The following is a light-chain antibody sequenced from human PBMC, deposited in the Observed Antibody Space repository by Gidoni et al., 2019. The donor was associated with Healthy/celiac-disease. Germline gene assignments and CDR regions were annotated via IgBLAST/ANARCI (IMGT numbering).Light chain of an antibody. CDR2: DAP. CDR3: QQRSNWPQLT. V-gene: IGKV3-11*01. J-gene: IGKJ4*01. CDR1: QSVSSY. Sequence: EIVLTQSPATLSLSPGDRATLACRASQSVSSYLAWYQQKPGQAPRLLIYDAPNRATGIPPRFSGSGSGTDFTLTISSLEPEDFAVYYCQQRSNWPQLTFGGGPKVEIK.